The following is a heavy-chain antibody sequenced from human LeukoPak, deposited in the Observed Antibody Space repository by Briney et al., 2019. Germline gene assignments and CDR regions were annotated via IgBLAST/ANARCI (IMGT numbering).Heavy chain of an antibody. D-gene: IGHD2-2*01. CDR2: ISYDGSNK. V-gene: IGHV3-30*18. J-gene: IGHJ4*02. Sequence: GGSLRLSCAASGFTFSSYGMHWVRQAPGKGLEWVTLISYDGSNKYYADSVKGRFTISRDNSKRTLYLQMDSLRPEDTALYYCAKDRGYCTSTSCRGYFDYWGQGTLVTVSS. CDR3: AKDRGYCTSTSCRGYFDY. CDR1: GFTFSSYG.